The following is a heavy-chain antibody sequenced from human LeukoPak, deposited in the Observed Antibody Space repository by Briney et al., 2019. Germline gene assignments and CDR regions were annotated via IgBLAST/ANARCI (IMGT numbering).Heavy chain of an antibody. CDR3: ARRGPVGGGWGFDY. CDR1: GYTFTSYG. CDR2: ISGYYGNT. V-gene: IGHV1-18*01. J-gene: IGHJ4*02. Sequence: ASVKVSCKASGYTFTSYGISWVRHAPGQGLEWMGWISGYYGNTDSAQNLQGRVTMTRDTSTSTAYMELRSLTSDDTAVYYCARRGPVGGGWGFDYWGQGTLVTVSS. D-gene: IGHD6-19*01.